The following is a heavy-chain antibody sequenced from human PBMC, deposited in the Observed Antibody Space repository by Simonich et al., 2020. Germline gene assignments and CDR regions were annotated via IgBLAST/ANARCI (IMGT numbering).Heavy chain of an antibody. D-gene: IGHD6-13*01. CDR3: ARELSKNGEAAAGYYFDY. V-gene: IGHV3-30*07. J-gene: IGHJ4*02. CDR1: GFTFISYA. Sequence: QVQLVESGGGVVQPGRSLRLSCAASGFTFISYAMHWVRRVPGKVPEWGEVISNEESNKYYADSVKGRLTISRDNSKNTLYLQMNSLRAEDTAVYYCARELSKNGEAAAGYYFDYWGQGTLVTVSS. CDR2: ISNEESNK.